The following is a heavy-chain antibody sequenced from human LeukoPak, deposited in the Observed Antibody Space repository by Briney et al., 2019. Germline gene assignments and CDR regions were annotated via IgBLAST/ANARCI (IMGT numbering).Heavy chain of an antibody. V-gene: IGHV3-53*01. CDR3: ARQWVTYDYGMDV. CDR2: IYSGGST. D-gene: IGHD2-21*02. CDR1: GFTVSSNY. J-gene: IGHJ6*02. Sequence: GGSLRLSCAASGFTVSSNYMSWVRQAPGKGLERGSVIYSGGSTYYADSVKGRFTISRDNSKNTLYLQVNSPRAEDTAVYYCARQWVTYDYGMDVWGQGTTVTVSS.